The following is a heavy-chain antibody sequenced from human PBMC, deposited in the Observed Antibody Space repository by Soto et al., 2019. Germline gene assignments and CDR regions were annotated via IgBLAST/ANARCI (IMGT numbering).Heavy chain of an antibody. J-gene: IGHJ4*02. V-gene: IGHV4-31*03. CDR2: IYYSGST. Sequence: SETLSLTCTVSGGSISSGGYYWSWIRQHPGKGLEWIGYIYYSGSTYYNPSLKSRVTISVDTSKNQFSLKLSSVTAADTAVYYCARMVVFPDFWSGPTYYFDYWGQGTLVTVSS. CDR1: GGSISSGGYY. D-gene: IGHD3-3*01. CDR3: ARMVVFPDFWSGPTYYFDY.